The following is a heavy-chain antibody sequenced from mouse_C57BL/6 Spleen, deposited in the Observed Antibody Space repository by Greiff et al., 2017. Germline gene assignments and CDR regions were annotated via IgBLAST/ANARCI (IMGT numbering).Heavy chain of an antibody. J-gene: IGHJ2*01. V-gene: IGHV1-54*01. CDR1: GYAFTNYL. CDR2: LNPGSGGT. Sequence: VMLVESGAELVRPGTSVKVSCKASGYAFTNYLIEWVKQRPGQGLEWIGVLNPGSGGTNYNEKFKGKATLTADKSSSTAYMQLSSLTSEDSAVYFCARRDYYGSSGDYWGQGTTLTVSS. D-gene: IGHD1-1*01. CDR3: ARRDYYGSSGDY.